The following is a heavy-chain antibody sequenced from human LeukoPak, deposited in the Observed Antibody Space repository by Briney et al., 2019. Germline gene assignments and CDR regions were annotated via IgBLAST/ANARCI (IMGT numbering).Heavy chain of an antibody. J-gene: IGHJ5*02. CDR1: GGTFSSYA. Sequence: ASVKVSCKASGGTFSSYAISWVRQAPGQGLEWMGWINPNSGGTNYAQKFQGRVTMTRDTSISTAYMELSRLRSDDTAVYYCARELHPNWFDPWGQGTLVTVSS. CDR2: INPNSGGT. V-gene: IGHV1-2*02. CDR3: ARELHPNWFDP. D-gene: IGHD2-21*02.